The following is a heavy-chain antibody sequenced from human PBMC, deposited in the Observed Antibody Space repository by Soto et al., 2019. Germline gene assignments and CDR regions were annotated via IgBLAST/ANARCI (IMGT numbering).Heavy chain of an antibody. V-gene: IGHV1-18*04. CDR1: GHTFTSYG. CDR3: ARGINYYDILTGYYKSPGRAFDI. D-gene: IGHD3-9*01. J-gene: IGHJ3*02. CDR2: ISAYNGNA. Sequence: ASVKVSCKASGHTFTSYGISWVRQAPGQGLEWMGWISAYNGNANYAQRLQGRVTMTTDTSTSTAYMELRSLRSDDTAVYYCARGINYYDILTGYYKSPGRAFDIWGQGTMVTVSS.